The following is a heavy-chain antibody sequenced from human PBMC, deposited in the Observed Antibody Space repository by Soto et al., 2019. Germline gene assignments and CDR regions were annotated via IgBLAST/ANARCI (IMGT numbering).Heavy chain of an antibody. CDR1: GGTFSSYT. J-gene: IGHJ4*02. D-gene: IGHD3-10*01. CDR2: IIPILGIA. CDR3: ASCPQNCITSSPCCLFFDY. Sequence: SVKVSRKASGGTFSSYTISWVRQAPGQGLEWMGRIIPILGIANYAQKFQGRVTITADKSTSTAYMELSSLRSEDTAVYYCASCPQNCITSSPCCLFFDYWGQGTLVTVSS. V-gene: IGHV1-69*02.